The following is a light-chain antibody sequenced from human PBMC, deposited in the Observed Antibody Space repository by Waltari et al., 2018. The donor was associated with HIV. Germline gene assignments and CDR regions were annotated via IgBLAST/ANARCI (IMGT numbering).Light chain of an antibody. V-gene: IGLV2-14*03. Sequence: QSALTQPASVSGSPGQSITISCTGTSSDVGVYNFVSWLQQHPGKAPKLMIYEVTHRPSGVSNRFSGSKSGNTASLTISGLQADDEADYYCASYTSSSTLFGGGTKLTVL. J-gene: IGLJ2*01. CDR2: EVT. CDR1: SSDVGVYNF. CDR3: ASYTSSSTL.